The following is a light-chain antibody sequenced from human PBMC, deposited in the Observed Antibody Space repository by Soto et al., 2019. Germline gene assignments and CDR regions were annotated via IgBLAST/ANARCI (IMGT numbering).Light chain of an antibody. J-gene: IGKJ4*01. Sequence: EIVLTQFQGTLSLSPGERATLSCRASQDIRSSLAWYQQKPGQAPRLLIYGASIRATGVPATFSGSGSGTEFTLSISSLQSEHLGVYYCQQDSSWPLTFGGGTKVDIK. CDR2: GAS. V-gene: IGKV3-15*01. CDR3: QQDSSWPLT. CDR1: QDIRSS.